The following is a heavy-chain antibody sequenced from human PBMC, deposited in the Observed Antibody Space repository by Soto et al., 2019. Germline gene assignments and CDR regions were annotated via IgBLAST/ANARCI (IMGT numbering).Heavy chain of an antibody. CDR1: GFTFSGHC. D-gene: IGHD2-8*01. V-gene: IGHV3-33*01. CDR2: IWYDGSKE. Sequence: QVQLVESGGGVVQPGRSLRLSCAVSGFTFSGHCMHWVRQAPGKGLEWVAVIWYDGSKEYYVDSVKGRFTISRDDSKNTQYLQINSLRVEHTAVYYCVRVVGHGHAGDNRGQGTLVTVSS. J-gene: IGHJ4*02. CDR3: VRVVGHGHAGDN.